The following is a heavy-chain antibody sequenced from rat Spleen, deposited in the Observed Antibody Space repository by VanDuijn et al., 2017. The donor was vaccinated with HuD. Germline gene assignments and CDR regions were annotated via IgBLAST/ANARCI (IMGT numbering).Heavy chain of an antibody. CDR2: INPAGGDT. Sequence: EVQLVETGGGLVQPGKSLKLSCVASGFTFSGYWMYWIRQTPGRGLEWVSSINPAGGDTYYPDSVKGRFTISRDNAENTVYLQMNSLRSEDTATYYCAKDMNYFSTYPFYVFDAWGQGASVTVSS. D-gene: IGHD1-2*01. CDR3: AKDMNYFSTYPFYVFDA. CDR1: GFTFSGYW. J-gene: IGHJ4*01. V-gene: IGHV5-58*01.